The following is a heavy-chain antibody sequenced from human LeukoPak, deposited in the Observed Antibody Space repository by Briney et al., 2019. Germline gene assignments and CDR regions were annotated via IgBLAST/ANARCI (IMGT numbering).Heavy chain of an antibody. D-gene: IGHD3-3*01. J-gene: IGHJ6*02. V-gene: IGHV4-4*02. CDR2: IYHSGGT. CDR1: GGSISSSNW. CDR3: AKARYYDFWSGPRHYYYGMDV. Sequence: PSGTLSLTCAVSGGSISSSNWWSWVHQPPGKGLEWIGEIYHSGGTNYNPSLKSRVTISVDTSKNQFSLKLSSVTAADTAVYYCAKARYYDFWSGPRHYYYGMDVWGQGTTVTVSS.